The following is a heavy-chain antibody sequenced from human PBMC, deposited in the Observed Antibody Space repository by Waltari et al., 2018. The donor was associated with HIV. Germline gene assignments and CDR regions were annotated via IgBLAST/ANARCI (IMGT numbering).Heavy chain of an antibody. D-gene: IGHD3-16*01. V-gene: IGHV4-31*03. Sequence: QVHLQESGPGLVKPSQTLSLTCSVSGGSVSIGGHNYWSWIRQPPGGGLEWIGYIYYSGTTYYNPSLKGRADISIETSKNQFSLRLSTVTAADTAVYYCANGGDSSTWGRAFDFWGQGILVSVSS. CDR1: GGSVSIGGHNY. J-gene: IGHJ4*02. CDR3: ANGGDSSTWGRAFDF. CDR2: IYYSGTT.